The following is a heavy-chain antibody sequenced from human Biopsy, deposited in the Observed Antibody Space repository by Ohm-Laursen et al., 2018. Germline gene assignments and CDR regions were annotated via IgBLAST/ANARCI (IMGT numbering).Heavy chain of an antibody. CDR1: GGTFRSDA. CDR2: LVSYFQRP. Sequence: GASVNVSCKASGGTFRSDAISWVRQAPGQGLEWMGGLVSYFQRPSYAEKFEDRVTFSIDRSASTINMELSGLNIDDTAVYYCAIEGGTYSKPFDYWGQGSQVIVSS. J-gene: IGHJ4*02. D-gene: IGHD1-26*01. V-gene: IGHV1-69*05. CDR3: AIEGGTYSKPFDY.